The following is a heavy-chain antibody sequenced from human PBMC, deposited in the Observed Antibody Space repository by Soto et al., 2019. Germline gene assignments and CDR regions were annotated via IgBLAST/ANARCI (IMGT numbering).Heavy chain of an antibody. CDR1: GGSISSSSYY. CDR2: IYYSGST. D-gene: IGHD3-3*01. Sequence: PSETLSLTCTVSGGSISSSSYYWGWIRQPPGKGLEWIGSIYYSGSTYYNPSLKSRVTISVDTSKNQFSLKLSSVTAADTAVYYCARPEEPASITIFGVVPNYYYYGMDVWGQGTTVTVSS. J-gene: IGHJ6*02. V-gene: IGHV4-39*01. CDR3: ARPEEPASITIFGVVPNYYYYGMDV.